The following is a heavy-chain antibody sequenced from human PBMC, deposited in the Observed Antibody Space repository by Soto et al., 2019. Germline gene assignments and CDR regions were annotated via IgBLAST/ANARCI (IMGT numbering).Heavy chain of an antibody. CDR2: IYYSGRT. CDR1: GGSISSGGYY. D-gene: IGHD6-13*01. Sequence: QVQLQESGPGLVKPSQTLSLTCTVSGGSISSGGYYWSWIRQHPGKGLEWIGYIYYSGRTYYNPSLKSRVTISVDTSKNQFSLKLSSVTAADTAVYYCARGASSSWSDFDYWGQGTLVTVSS. J-gene: IGHJ4*02. V-gene: IGHV4-31*03. CDR3: ARGASSSWSDFDY.